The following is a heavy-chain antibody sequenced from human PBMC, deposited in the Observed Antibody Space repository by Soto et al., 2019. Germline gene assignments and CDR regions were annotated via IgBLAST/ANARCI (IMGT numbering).Heavy chain of an antibody. Sequence: EVQLVESGGGLVKPGGSLRLSCAASGFTFSSYSMNWVRQAPGKGLEWVSAISSRSDYIYYAVSVKGRFTISRDNAKNSLCLQRTSRTAEDTAVYYCARSTPVSGYASRSGDDWGQGTVVTVSS. D-gene: IGHD5-12*01. J-gene: IGHJ4*02. CDR2: ISSRSDYI. V-gene: IGHV3-21*01. CDR1: GFTFSSYS. CDR3: ARSTPVSGYASRSGDD.